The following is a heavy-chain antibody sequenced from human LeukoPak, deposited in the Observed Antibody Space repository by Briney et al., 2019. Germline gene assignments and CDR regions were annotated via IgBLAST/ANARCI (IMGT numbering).Heavy chain of an antibody. Sequence: SETLSLTCTVSGDSISSGGYYWNWIRQHPGKGLEWIGYIYYSGSTYYNPSLKSRVTISVDTSKNQFSLKLSSVTAADTAVYYCARALRLNGDYGYRVLFYHHWGQGTLVTVSS. CDR2: IYYSGST. D-gene: IGHD4-17*01. CDR1: GDSISSGGYY. CDR3: ARALRLNGDYGYRVLFYHH. V-gene: IGHV4-31*03. J-gene: IGHJ1*01.